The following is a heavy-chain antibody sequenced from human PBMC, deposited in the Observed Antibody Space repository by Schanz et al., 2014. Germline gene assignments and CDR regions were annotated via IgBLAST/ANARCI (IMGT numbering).Heavy chain of an antibody. D-gene: IGHD2-15*01. CDR2: ICSSGNTI. J-gene: IGHJ6*02. CDR3: AKGMGYCSGGTCYDYYYYGLDV. CDR1: GFTFSDYY. Sequence: QVQLVESGGGLVKPGGSLRLSCAASGFTFSDYYMSWIRQAPGKGLEWVSYICSSGNTIYYADSVKGRFTISRDNSENTLYLQMNSLSADDTAVFYCAKGMGYCSGGTCYDYYYYGLDVWGQGTTVTVSS. V-gene: IGHV3-11*01.